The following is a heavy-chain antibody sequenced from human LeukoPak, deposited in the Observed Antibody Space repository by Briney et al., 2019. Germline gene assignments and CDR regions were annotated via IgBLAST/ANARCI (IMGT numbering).Heavy chain of an antibody. CDR2: IYTSGST. Sequence: PSETLSLTCTVSGGPFSSFHWSWIRQPAGKGLEWLGLIYTSGSTNYSPSLKSRLTMSVDASKHQFSLKLSSVTAADTAVYYCARDFHSWGQGTLVTVSS. J-gene: IGHJ4*02. V-gene: IGHV4-4*07. CDR1: GGPFSSFH. CDR3: ARDFHS.